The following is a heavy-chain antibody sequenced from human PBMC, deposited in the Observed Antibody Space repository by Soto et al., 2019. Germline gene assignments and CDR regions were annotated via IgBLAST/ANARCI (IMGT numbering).Heavy chain of an antibody. CDR3: ARPQTGHSGGSQFDP. CDR2: IFHDGTA. V-gene: IGHV4-4*02. Sequence: SETLSLTCAVSGVSISSGNWWTWVRQTPQRGLEYIGEIFHDGTANYYPSFERRVAISVDTSKNQFSLKLTSVTAADTAVYYCARPQTGHSGGSQFDPWGQGSLVTVSS. D-gene: IGHD6-19*01. J-gene: IGHJ5*02. CDR1: GVSISSGNW.